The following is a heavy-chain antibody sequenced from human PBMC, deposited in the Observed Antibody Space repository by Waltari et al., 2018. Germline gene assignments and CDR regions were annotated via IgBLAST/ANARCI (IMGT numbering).Heavy chain of an antibody. CDR3: ARGLAYCGGDCYSYYYYGMDV. CDR2: MNPNSGNT. D-gene: IGHD2-21*02. CDR1: GYTFTSYD. J-gene: IGHJ6*02. Sequence: QVQLVQSGAEVKKPGASVKVSCKASGYTFTSYDINWVRQATGHGLEWMGWMNPNSGNTGYAQKFEGRVTMTRNTSISTAYMELSSLRSEDTAVYYCARGLAYCGGDCYSYYYYGMDVWGQGTTVTVSS. V-gene: IGHV1-8*01.